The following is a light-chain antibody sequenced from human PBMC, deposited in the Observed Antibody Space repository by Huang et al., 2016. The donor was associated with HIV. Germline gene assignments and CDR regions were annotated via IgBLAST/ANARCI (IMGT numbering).Light chain of an antibody. CDR2: GAS. V-gene: IGKV3-20*01. CDR3: QQFGSSPPYS. J-gene: IGKJ2*03. Sequence: IVLTQSPDTLSLSPGERATLSCRASQTVTNNYLAWYQQRPGQAPRLLIYGASTRATGIPDRFSGSGSGTDFTLTISRLEPKDFVVYYCQQFGSSPPYSFGQGPNWRSN. CDR1: QTVTNNY.